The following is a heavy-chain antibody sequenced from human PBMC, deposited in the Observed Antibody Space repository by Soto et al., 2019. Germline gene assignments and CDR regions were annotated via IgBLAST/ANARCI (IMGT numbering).Heavy chain of an antibody. Sequence: QVQLVQSGAEVKKPGASVKVSCKASGYTFTSYDINWVRQATGQGLEWMGWMNPNSGNTGYAQKFQGRVTMTRNTSISTAYMELSSLRSEDTAVYYCAKRKVVVVPAVLRDGPYYYYGMDVWGQGTTVTVSS. V-gene: IGHV1-8*01. CDR3: AKRKVVVVPAVLRDGPYYYYGMDV. J-gene: IGHJ6*02. CDR1: GYTFTSYD. CDR2: MNPNSGNT. D-gene: IGHD2-2*01.